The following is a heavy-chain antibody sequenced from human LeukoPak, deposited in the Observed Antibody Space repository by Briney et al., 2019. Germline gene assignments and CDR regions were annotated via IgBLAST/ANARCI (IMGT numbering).Heavy chain of an antibody. CDR1: GYTFTSYG. CDR2: ISAYNGNT. Sequence: ASVKVSCKASGYTFTSYGISWVRQAPGQGLEWMGWISAYNGNTNYAQKLQGRVTMTTDTSTSTAYMELRSLRPDDTAVYYCARVVPAAMIYYYYGMDVWGQGTTVTVSS. D-gene: IGHD2-2*01. V-gene: IGHV1-18*01. J-gene: IGHJ6*02. CDR3: ARVVPAAMIYYYYGMDV.